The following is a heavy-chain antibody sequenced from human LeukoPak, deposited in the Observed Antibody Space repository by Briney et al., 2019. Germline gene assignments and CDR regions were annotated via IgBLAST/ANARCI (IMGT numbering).Heavy chain of an antibody. CDR1: GFTFSNYG. V-gene: IGHV3-33*01. CDR3: ASILRSSSGYYFDY. J-gene: IGHJ4*02. Sequence: GGSLRLSCAASGFTFSNYGMHWVRQAPGKGLEWVALIWYDGSNKYYADSVQGRFIISRDNSKNTLYLQMNSLRAEDTAVYYCASILRSSSGYYFDYWGQGTLVTVSS. CDR2: IWYDGSNK. D-gene: IGHD3-10*01.